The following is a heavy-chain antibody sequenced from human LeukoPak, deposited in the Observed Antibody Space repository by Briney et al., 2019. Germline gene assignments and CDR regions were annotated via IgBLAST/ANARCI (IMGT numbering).Heavy chain of an antibody. J-gene: IGHJ5*02. CDR2: MNPNSGNT. D-gene: IGHD2-8*01. CDR1: GGTFSSYA. Sequence: ASVKVSCKASGGTFSSYAISWVRQAPGQGLEWMGWMNPNSGNTGYAQKFQGRVTMTRNTSISTAYMELSSLRSEDTAVYYCARGLGYCTNGVCYNWFDPWGQGTLVTVSS. V-gene: IGHV1-8*02. CDR3: ARGLGYCTNGVCYNWFDP.